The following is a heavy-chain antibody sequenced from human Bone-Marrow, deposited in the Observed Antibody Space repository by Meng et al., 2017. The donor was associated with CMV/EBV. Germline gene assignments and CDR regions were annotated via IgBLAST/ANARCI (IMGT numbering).Heavy chain of an antibody. V-gene: IGHV5-51*01. CDR3: ARYLSGGAALLRY. Sequence: KVSCKGSGYSFTSYWIGWVRQMPGKGLEWMGSIHPSDSATRYNPSFQGQVSISADKSSSTAYLQWRSLTASDTAMYYCARYLSGGAALLRYWGQGTRVTVSS. CDR2: IHPSDSAT. D-gene: IGHD2-15*01. CDR1: GYSFTSYW. J-gene: IGHJ4*02.